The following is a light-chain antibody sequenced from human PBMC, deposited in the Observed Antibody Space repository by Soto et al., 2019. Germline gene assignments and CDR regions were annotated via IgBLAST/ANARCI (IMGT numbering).Light chain of an antibody. CDR1: QSISKW. CDR3: QQYYSYSMYT. CDR2: DAS. J-gene: IGKJ2*01. V-gene: IGKV1-5*01. Sequence: DIQMTQSPSTLSASIGERVTITCRASQSISKWLAWYQQKPGRAPKVLISDASNLERGVPSRFSGSGSATTFSPTISSLQPDDFATYYCQQYYSYSMYTFGQGTKLEIK.